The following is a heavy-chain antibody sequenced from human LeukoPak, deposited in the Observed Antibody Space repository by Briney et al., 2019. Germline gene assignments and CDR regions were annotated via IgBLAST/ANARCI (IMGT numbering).Heavy chain of an antibody. V-gene: IGHV3-21*01. D-gene: IGHD6-13*01. Sequence: GGALRLSCAASGFTFSSHSMNWVRQAPGPGLEGVSSISSSSYMYYADPVNGRFTISRDNAKNSLYLQMNSLRAEDTAVYYCARGYSSSWYDAFDIWGQGTMVTVSS. J-gene: IGHJ3*02. CDR1: GFTFSSHS. CDR2: ISSSSYM. CDR3: ARGYSSSWYDAFDI.